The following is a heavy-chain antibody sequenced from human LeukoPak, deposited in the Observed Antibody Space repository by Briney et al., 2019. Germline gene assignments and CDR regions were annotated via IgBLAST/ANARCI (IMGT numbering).Heavy chain of an antibody. CDR1: GYTFTSYD. Sequence: ASVKVSCKASGYTFTSYDINWVRQATGQGLEWMGWMNPNSGNTGYAQKFQGRVTMTRNTSISTAYMELSSLRSEDTAVYYCARGSVLAIFGVVIMGNWFDPWGQGTLVTVSS. V-gene: IGHV1-8*01. D-gene: IGHD3-3*01. CDR2: MNPNSGNT. CDR3: ARGSVLAIFGVVIMGNWFDP. J-gene: IGHJ5*02.